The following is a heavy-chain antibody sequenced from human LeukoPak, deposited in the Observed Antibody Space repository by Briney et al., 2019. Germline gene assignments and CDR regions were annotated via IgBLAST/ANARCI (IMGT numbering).Heavy chain of an antibody. J-gene: IGHJ4*02. Sequence: ASVKVSCKASGYTFTSYGISWMRQAPGQGLEWMGWISAYNGNTNYAQKLQGRVTMTTDTSTSTAYMELRSLRSDDTAVYYCARNYRETGKYDYWGQGTLVTVSS. CDR3: ARNYRETGKYDY. CDR2: ISAYNGNT. D-gene: IGHD7-27*01. CDR1: GYTFTSYG. V-gene: IGHV1-18*01.